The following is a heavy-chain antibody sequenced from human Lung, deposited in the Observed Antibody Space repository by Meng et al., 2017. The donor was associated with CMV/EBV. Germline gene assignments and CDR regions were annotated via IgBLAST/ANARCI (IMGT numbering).Heavy chain of an antibody. J-gene: IGHJ6*02. Sequence: ESLKISXAASGFTFSSFWMSWVRRAPGKGLEWVANIKQDGSEKYYVDSVKGRFTVSRDSATNSLYLQMNSLRAEDTAVYFCARVFDAFDSCNGPLYVWGQGTTVTVSS. CDR1: GFTFSSFW. CDR3: ARVFDAFDSCNGPLYV. V-gene: IGHV3-7*01. CDR2: IKQDGSEK. D-gene: IGHD2/OR15-2a*01.